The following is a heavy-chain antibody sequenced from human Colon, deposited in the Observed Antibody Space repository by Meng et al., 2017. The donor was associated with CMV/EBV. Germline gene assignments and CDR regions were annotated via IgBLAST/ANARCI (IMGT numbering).Heavy chain of an antibody. V-gene: IGHV3-74*01. CDR3: ARDQGWFDP. CDR1: GFIFSSYW. CDR2: INSDGSST. J-gene: IGHJ5*02. Sequence: GESLKISCAASGFIFSSYWMHWVRQAPGKGLVWVSRINSDGSSTSYADSVKGRFTISRDNAKNTLYLQMNSLRAEDTAVYYCARDQGWFDPWGQGTLVTVSS.